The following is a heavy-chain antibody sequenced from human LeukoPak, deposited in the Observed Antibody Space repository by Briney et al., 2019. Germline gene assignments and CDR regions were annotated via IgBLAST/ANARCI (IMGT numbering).Heavy chain of an antibody. V-gene: IGHV3-30*03. Sequence: PGGSLRLSCAASGFTFSSYGMHWVRQAPGKGLEWVAVISYDGSNKYYADSVKGRFTISRDNAKNSLYLQMNSLRAEDTAVYYCARDRERPGAFDIWSQGTMVTVSS. CDR2: ISYDGSNK. D-gene: IGHD1-1*01. J-gene: IGHJ3*02. CDR3: ARDRERPGAFDI. CDR1: GFTFSSYG.